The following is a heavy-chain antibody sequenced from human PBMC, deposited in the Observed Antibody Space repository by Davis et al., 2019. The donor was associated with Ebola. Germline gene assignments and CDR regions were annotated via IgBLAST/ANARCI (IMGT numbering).Heavy chain of an antibody. V-gene: IGHV3-7*03. D-gene: IGHD1-14*01. CDR3: ARDPGSSAFDY. J-gene: IGHJ4*02. CDR1: GSIFSGYW. CDR2: IKEDESVK. Sequence: PGGSLRLSCAASGSIFSGYWMSWVRQTPERGLELVANIKEDESVKNYLESVKGRFTISRDNAENLVYLQMNSLRDEDTAVYYCARDPGSSAFDYWGQGTLVTVSS.